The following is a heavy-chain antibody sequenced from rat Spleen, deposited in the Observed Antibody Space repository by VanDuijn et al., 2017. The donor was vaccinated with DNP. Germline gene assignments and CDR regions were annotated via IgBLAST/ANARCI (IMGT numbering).Heavy chain of an antibody. V-gene: IGHV5S11*01. CDR3: ARHDTALFDY. CDR1: GFSFSDYY. Sequence: EVQLVESGGGLVQPGRSLKLSCAASGFSFSDYYMAWVRQAPTKGLEWVAYIGYGGGNTYYRDSVKGRFTISRDNAKSTLYLQMDSLRSEETATYYCARHDTALFDYWGQGVMVTVSS. D-gene: IGHD4-1*01. J-gene: IGHJ2*01. CDR2: IGYGGGNT.